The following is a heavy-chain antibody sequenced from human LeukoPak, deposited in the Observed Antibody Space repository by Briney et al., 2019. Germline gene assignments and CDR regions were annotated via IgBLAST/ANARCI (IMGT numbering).Heavy chain of an antibody. J-gene: IGHJ4*02. CDR2: ISSSSSYI. V-gene: IGHV3-21*01. Sequence: GGSLRLSCAASGFTFSSYSMNWVRQAPGKGLEWVSSISSSSSYIYYADPVKGRFTISRDNAKNSLYLQMNSLRAEDTAVYYCAREERGHSSGPHFDYWGQGTLVTVSS. CDR3: AREERGHSSGPHFDY. D-gene: IGHD6-19*01. CDR1: GFTFSSYS.